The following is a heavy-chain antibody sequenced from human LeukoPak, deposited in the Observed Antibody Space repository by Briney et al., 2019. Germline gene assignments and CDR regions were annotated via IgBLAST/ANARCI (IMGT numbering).Heavy chain of an antibody. CDR3: AKARWVSCADVVL. J-gene: IGHJ1*01. CDR2: LRGNGDT. V-gene: IGHV3-23*01. CDR1: GFTFSSYA. D-gene: IGHD2-2*01. Sequence: GGSLRLFCAASGFTFSSYAMSWVREAPARGLEWVSSLRGNGDTFYADSVKGRFTLSRDDSRNTVYLQLHNLRVEDTAVYYWAKARWVSCADVVLWGQGTVVTVFS.